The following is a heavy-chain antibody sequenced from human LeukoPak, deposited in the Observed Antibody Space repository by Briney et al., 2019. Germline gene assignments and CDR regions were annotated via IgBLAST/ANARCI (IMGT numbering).Heavy chain of an antibody. V-gene: IGHV4-59*01. CDR2: IYYSGST. CDR3: ATDVRGLVPYYFDF. CDR1: GGSISSYY. Sequence: PSETLSLTCAVSGGSISSYYWNWIRQPPGKGLEWIGYIYYSGSTNYNPSLKSRVTISIDTSKNQLSLQLTSVTAADTAVYYCATDVRGLVPYYFDFWGQGTLVTVPS. J-gene: IGHJ4*02. D-gene: IGHD3-10*02.